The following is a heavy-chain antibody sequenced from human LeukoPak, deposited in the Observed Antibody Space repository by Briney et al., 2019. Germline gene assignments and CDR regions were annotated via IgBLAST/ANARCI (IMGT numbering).Heavy chain of an antibody. V-gene: IGHV3-66*01. CDR1: GFTVSSNY. Sequence: PGGSLRLSCAASGFTVSSNYMSWVRQAPGKGLEWVSVIYSGGSTYYADSVKGRFTISRDNAKNSLYLQMNSLRAEDTAVYYCARVKDVAVAGRGTMDVWGQGTTVTISS. J-gene: IGHJ6*02. D-gene: IGHD6-19*01. CDR2: IYSGGST. CDR3: ARVKDVAVAGRGTMDV.